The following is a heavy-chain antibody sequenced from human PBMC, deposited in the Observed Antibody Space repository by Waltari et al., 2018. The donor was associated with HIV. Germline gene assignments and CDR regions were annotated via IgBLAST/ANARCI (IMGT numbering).Heavy chain of an antibody. CDR1: GYTFTSYA. Sequence: QVQLVQSGAEVKKPGASVKVSCKASGYTFTSYAMHWVRQAPGQRLEWMGWINAGNGNTKYSQKFQGRVTITRDTSASTAYMELSSLRSEDTAVYYCAREKNYYYDSSGLISKARAFDIWGQGTMVTVSS. CDR3: AREKNYYYDSSGLISKARAFDI. D-gene: IGHD3-22*01. J-gene: IGHJ3*02. CDR2: INAGNGNT. V-gene: IGHV1-3*01.